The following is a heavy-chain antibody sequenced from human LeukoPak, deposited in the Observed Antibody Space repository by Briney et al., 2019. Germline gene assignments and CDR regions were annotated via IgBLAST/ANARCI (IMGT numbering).Heavy chain of an antibody. CDR3: ARVRRGIAVAGNYFDY. V-gene: IGHV4-39*01. J-gene: IGHJ4*02. D-gene: IGHD6-19*01. CDR1: GGSISSSSYY. CDR2: IYYSGSP. Sequence: PETLSLTCTVSGGSISSSSYYWGWIRQPPGKGLEWIGSIYYSGSPYYNPSLKSRVTISVDTSKNQFSLKLSSVTAADTAVYYCARVRRGIAVAGNYFDYWGQGTLVTVSS.